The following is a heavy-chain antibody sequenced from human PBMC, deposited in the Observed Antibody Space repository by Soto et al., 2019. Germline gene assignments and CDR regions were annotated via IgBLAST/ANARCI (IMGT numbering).Heavy chain of an antibody. CDR3: ARVPGP. Sequence: QLQLQASGSGLVKPSQTLYLTCAVSGGSISSGGYSWSWIRPPPGKGLEWIGYIYRSGSTYYNPSFKSRVTISVDRSKNQLSLKLSSVTAADTAVYYCARVPGPWGQGTLVTVSS. CDR1: GGSISSGGYS. J-gene: IGHJ5*02. V-gene: IGHV4-30-2*01. CDR2: IYRSGST. D-gene: IGHD3-10*01.